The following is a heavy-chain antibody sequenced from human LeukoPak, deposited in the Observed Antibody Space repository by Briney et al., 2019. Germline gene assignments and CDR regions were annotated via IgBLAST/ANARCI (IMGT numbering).Heavy chain of an antibody. D-gene: IGHD3-22*01. J-gene: IGHJ5*02. CDR2: IRSKANSYAT. V-gene: IGHV3-73*01. Sequence: PGGSLRLSCAASGFTFSGSAMHWVRQASGKGLEWVGRIRSKANSYATAYAASVKGRFTISRDDSKNTAYLQMNSLQTEDTAVYYCATDFYDSTWGQGTLVTVSS. CDR3: ATDFYDST. CDR1: GFTFSGSA.